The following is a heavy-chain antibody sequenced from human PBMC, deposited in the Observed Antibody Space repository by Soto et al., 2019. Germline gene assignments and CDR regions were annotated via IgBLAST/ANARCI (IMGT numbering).Heavy chain of an antibody. J-gene: IGHJ4*02. Sequence: PGGSLRLSCVGSGFTFSSSFMGWVRQAPGKGLEWVANINQDGGGTYYVDSVQGRFTISRDNAKDSLFLQLNSLRGEDTAVYYCARYFRGSGRYFFDYWGQGTLVTVSS. CDR1: GFTFSSSF. CDR2: INQDGGGT. CDR3: ARYFRGSGRYFFDY. V-gene: IGHV3-7*03. D-gene: IGHD6-19*01.